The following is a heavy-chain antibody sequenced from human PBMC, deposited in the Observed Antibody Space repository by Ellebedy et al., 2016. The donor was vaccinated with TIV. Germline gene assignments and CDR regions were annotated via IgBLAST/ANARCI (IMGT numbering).Heavy chain of an antibody. CDR2: FDPEDGET. V-gene: IGHV1-24*01. CDR1: GYTLTELS. J-gene: IGHJ4*02. Sequence: AASVKVSCKVSGYTLTELSMHWVRQAPGKGLEWMGGFDPEDGETIYAQKFQGRVTMTEDTSTDTAYMELSSLRSEDTAVYYCATGEIRGSSWYLGYFDYWGQGTLVTVSS. CDR3: ATGEIRGSSWYLGYFDY. D-gene: IGHD6-13*01.